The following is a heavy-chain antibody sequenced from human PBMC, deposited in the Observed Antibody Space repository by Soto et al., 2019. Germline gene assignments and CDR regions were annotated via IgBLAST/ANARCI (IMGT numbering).Heavy chain of an antibody. CDR3: ASSSALRFLEWLPFDY. CDR2: IHHSGST. Sequence: QLQLQESGSGLVKPSQTLSLTCAVSGGSISSGGYSWSWIWQPPGKGLEWIGYIHHSGSTYYNPSLKSRVTISLDRSKNQFSLKQSSVTAADTAVYYCASSSALRFLEWLPFDYWGQGTLVTVSS. V-gene: IGHV4-30-2*01. D-gene: IGHD3-3*01. J-gene: IGHJ4*02. CDR1: GGSISSGGYS.